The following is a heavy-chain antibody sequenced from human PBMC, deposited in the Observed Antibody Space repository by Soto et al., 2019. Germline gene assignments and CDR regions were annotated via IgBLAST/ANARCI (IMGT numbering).Heavy chain of an antibody. CDR1: GFTFGSYW. J-gene: IGHJ4*01. D-gene: IGHD2-15*01. V-gene: IGHV3-7*01. CDR2: IKWDASEK. Sequence: EVQLEESGGGLVQPGGSLRLSCAASGFTFGSYWMSWVRQAPGKGPEWLATIKWDASEKKYVDSVKGRFTTYRDNAKNALYLQMDSMRADDTAVYYCARDSGYCSRASVKHYLEYWGQGTLVTVSS. CDR3: ARDSGYCSRASVKHYLEY.